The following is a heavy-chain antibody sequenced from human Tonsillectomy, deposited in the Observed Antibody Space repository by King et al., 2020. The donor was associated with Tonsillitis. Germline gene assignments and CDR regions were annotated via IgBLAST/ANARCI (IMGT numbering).Heavy chain of an antibody. D-gene: IGHD5-24*01. V-gene: IGHV1-69*01. CDR2: IIPIFGTA. CDR1: GGTFRSSA. Sequence: VQLGQSGAEVKKPGAAVKVSCKASGGTFRSSAISWVRQAPGQGLERMGGIIPIFGTANYAQKFQGRVTITADESTSTAYMELSSLRSEDTAVYYCARVVATITPDAFDIWGQGTMVTVSS. CDR3: ARVVATITPDAFDI. J-gene: IGHJ3*02.